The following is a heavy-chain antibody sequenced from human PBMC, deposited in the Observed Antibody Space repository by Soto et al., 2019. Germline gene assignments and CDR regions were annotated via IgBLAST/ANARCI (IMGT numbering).Heavy chain of an antibody. CDR1: GGSFSTYS. CDR2: IVPILDMP. Sequence: QVQLVQSGAEVKKPGSSVKVSCKPSGGSFSTYSFTWVRQAPGQGLEWMGRIVPILDMPNYAQKFQGRVTISADKSTSTVYMELSSLRSEDTAVYYCTRGGNRAGHPPDYWGQGTLVTVSS. CDR3: TRGGNRAGHPPDY. D-gene: IGHD3-16*01. V-gene: IGHV1-69*02. J-gene: IGHJ4*02.